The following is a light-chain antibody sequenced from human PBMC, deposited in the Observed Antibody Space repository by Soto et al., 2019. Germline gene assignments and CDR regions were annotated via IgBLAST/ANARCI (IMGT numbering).Light chain of an antibody. J-gene: IGKJ2*01. Sequence: DIQMTQSPSSLSAAVGDRVTITCRASQSISSYLNWYQQQPGKAPKLLIYAASSLQSGVPSRFSGSGSGTDFTLSISRLQPEDLATYYCQQSYSTLYTFGQGTKLEIK. CDR3: QQSYSTLYT. CDR2: AAS. V-gene: IGKV1-39*01. CDR1: QSISSY.